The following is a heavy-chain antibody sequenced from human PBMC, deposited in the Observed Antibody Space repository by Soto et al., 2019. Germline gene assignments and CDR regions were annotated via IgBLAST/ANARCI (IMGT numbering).Heavy chain of an antibody. CDR3: ARAVFYDSSGYLYYFDY. D-gene: IGHD3-22*01. Sequence: GGSMRLSCAASGFTFIDYAMSWVRPPPGKGLEWVAVITYDGSNKYYADSVKGRFTISRDNSKNTLYLQMNSLRAEDTAVYYCARAVFYDSSGYLYYFDYWGQGTLVTVSS. CDR1: GFTFIDYA. V-gene: IGHV3-30-3*01. J-gene: IGHJ4*02. CDR2: ITYDGSNK.